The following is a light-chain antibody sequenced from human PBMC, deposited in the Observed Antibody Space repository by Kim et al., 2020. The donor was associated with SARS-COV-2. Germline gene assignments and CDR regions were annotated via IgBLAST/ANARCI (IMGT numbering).Light chain of an antibody. Sequence: YYAAWYRQKPGQAPVLVIYGHNSRPSGIPDRFSGSNSGTTASLTITGAQAEDEADYYCYSRDNSGDHWVFGGGTQLTVL. CDR3: YSRDNSGDHWV. CDR1: YY. CDR2: GHN. V-gene: IGLV3-19*01. J-gene: IGLJ3*02.